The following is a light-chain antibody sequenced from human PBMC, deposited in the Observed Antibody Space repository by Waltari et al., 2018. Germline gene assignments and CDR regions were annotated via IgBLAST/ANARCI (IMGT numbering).Light chain of an antibody. CDR1: QSVSTS. CDR3: QQYNTWPPGT. CDR2: GAS. J-gene: IGKJ1*01. V-gene: IGKV3-15*01. Sequence: EIVMTQSPATLSVSPGERATLSCRASQSVSTSLAWFQPKPGQAPRLLIYGASTRATGIPTRFSGSGSGTEFTLTISSLQSEDFAVYYCQQYNTWPPGTFGLGTKVEI.